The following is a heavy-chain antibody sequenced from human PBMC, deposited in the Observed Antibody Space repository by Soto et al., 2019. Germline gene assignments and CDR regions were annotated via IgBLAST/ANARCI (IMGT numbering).Heavy chain of an antibody. Sequence: SQTLSITCVSSGDSVSSNSAAWNWIRQSPSRGLEWLGRTYYRSKWYNDYAVSVKSRITINPDTSKNQFSLQLNSVTPEGTAVYYCALEIAAAGYSFYYFDYWGQGTLVTVSS. CDR3: ALEIAAAGYSFYYFDY. D-gene: IGHD6-13*01. J-gene: IGHJ4*02. CDR1: GDSVSSNSAA. CDR2: TYYRSKWYN. V-gene: IGHV6-1*01.